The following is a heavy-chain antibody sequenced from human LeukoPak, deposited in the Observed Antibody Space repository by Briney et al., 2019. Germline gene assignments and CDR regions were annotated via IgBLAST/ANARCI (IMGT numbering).Heavy chain of an antibody. J-gene: IGHJ4*02. CDR3: ATEGCSGGSCQFDY. D-gene: IGHD2-15*01. Sequence: ASVKVSCKVSGYTLTELSMHWVRQAPGEGLDWMGGFDPEDGETIYAQKFQGRVTMTEDTSTDTAYMEMSSLRSEDTAVYYCATEGCSGGSCQFDYWGQGTLVTFSS. CDR2: FDPEDGET. V-gene: IGHV1-24*01. CDR1: GYTLTELS.